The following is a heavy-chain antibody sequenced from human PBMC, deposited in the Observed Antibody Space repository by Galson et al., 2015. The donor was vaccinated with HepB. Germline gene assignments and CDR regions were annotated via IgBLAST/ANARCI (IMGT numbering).Heavy chain of an antibody. CDR1: GFTFDDYA. J-gene: IGHJ1*01. V-gene: IGHV3-9*01. Sequence: SLRLSCAASGFTFDDYAMHWVRQAPGKGLEWVSGIGWNSGSIGYADSVKGRFTISRDNAKNSLYLQMNSLRAEDTALYYCAKDPLGELSSFFQHWGQGTLVTVSS. CDR2: IGWNSGSI. D-gene: IGHD3-16*02. CDR3: AKDPLGELSSFFQH.